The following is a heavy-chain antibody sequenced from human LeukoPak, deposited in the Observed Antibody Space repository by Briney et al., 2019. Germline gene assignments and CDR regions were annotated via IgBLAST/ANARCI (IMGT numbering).Heavy chain of an antibody. D-gene: IGHD1-26*01. V-gene: IGHV3-48*04. CDR1: GFTFSSYS. CDR3: ARHHVVGPTFDF. J-gene: IGHJ4*02. CDR2: ISNSGSTV. Sequence: GGSLRLSCAASGFTFSSYSMNWVRQAPGKGLEWVSYISNSGSTVDYADSVKGRFTISRDNAKNSLYLQMNTLRAEDTAVYYCARHHVVGPTFDFWGQGSLVTVSS.